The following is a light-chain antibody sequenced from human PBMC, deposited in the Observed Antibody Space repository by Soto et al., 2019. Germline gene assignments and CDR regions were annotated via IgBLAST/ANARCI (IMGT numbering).Light chain of an antibody. CDR1: SSNIGNNY. Sequence: QSVLMQPPSVSAAPGQKVTISCSGSSSNIGNNYVSWYQQLPGTAPKLLIYDNNKRPSGIPDRFSGSKSGTSATLGITGLQTGDEADYYCGTWDSSLSAHYVFGTGTKLTVL. CDR3: GTWDSSLSAHYV. V-gene: IGLV1-51*01. CDR2: DNN. J-gene: IGLJ1*01.